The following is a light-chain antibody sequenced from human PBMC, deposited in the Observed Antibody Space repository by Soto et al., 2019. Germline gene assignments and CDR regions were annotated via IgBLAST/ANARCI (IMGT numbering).Light chain of an antibody. CDR1: SSDVGGYNY. V-gene: IGLV2-14*01. Sequence: QSALTQPASVSGSPGRSITISCTGTSSDVGGYNYVSWYQQHPGKAPKLMIFDVSNRPSGVSNRFSGSKSGNTASLTISGLQAEDEADYYCSSYTSSSPLEFVFGTGTKVTVL. CDR3: SSYTSSSPLEFV. J-gene: IGLJ1*01. CDR2: DVS.